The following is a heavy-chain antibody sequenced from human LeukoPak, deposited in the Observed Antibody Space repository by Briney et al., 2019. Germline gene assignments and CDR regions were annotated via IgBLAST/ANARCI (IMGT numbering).Heavy chain of an antibody. D-gene: IGHD2-15*01. V-gene: IGHV4-30-4*08. Sequence: SETLSLTSTVSGGSISSGDYYWSWIRQPPGKGLEWIGYIYYSGSTYYNPSLKSRVTISVGTSKNQFSLKLSSVTAADTAVYYCARDLPDCSGGSCAGHYWGQGTLVTVSS. CDR1: GGSISSGDYY. J-gene: IGHJ4*02. CDR3: ARDLPDCSGGSCAGHY. CDR2: IYYSGST.